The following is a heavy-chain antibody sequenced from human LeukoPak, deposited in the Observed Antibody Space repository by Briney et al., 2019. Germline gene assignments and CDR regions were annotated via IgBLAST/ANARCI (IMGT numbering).Heavy chain of an antibody. CDR3: ARGRGGYYDY. CDR1: GFTFSIYA. Sequence: GGSLRLSCAASGFTFSIYAMHWVRQAPGKGLEYVSAITSNGGSTYYASSVKGRFTISRDNSKNTMYLQMGSLRAEDMAVYYCARGRGGYYDYWGQGALVTVSS. CDR2: ITSNGGST. J-gene: IGHJ4*02. V-gene: IGHV3-64*01. D-gene: IGHD3-22*01.